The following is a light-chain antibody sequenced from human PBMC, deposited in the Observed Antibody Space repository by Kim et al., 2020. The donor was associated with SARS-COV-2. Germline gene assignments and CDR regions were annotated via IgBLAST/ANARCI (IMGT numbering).Light chain of an antibody. Sequence: VSPGQTASITCSGDKLGDKYVCWYQQKPGQSPVLVIYQDTKRPSGIPERFSGSNSGKTATLTISGTQAMDEADYYCQAWDSSTKGVFGGGTKLTVL. CDR1: KLGDKY. J-gene: IGLJ3*02. CDR3: QAWDSSTKGV. V-gene: IGLV3-1*01. CDR2: QDT.